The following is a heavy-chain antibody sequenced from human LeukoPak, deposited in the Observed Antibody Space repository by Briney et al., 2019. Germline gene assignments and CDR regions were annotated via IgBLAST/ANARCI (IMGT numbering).Heavy chain of an antibody. V-gene: IGHV1-2*02. CDR1: GYTFTGYY. Sequence: AASVKVSCKASGYTFTGYYIHWVRQAPGQGLEWMGWINPNSGGTNYAQKFQGRVTMTRDTSISSAYMELSRLRSDDTAVYYCARDLYEGHDIFTGRLTGDYWGRGTLVTVSS. CDR2: INPNSGGT. CDR3: ARDLYEGHDIFTGRLTGDY. J-gene: IGHJ4*02. D-gene: IGHD3-9*01.